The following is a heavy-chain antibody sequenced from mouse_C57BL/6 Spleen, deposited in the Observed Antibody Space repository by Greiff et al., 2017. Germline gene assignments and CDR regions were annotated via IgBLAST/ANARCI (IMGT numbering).Heavy chain of an antibody. Sequence: EVMLVESGGGLVKPGGSLKLSCAASGFTFSSYTMSWVRQTPEKRLEWVATISGGGGNTYYPDSVKGRFTISRDNAKNTLYLQMSSLRSEDTALYYCARREGLPWYFDVWGTGTTVTVSS. V-gene: IGHV5-9*01. J-gene: IGHJ1*03. CDR2: ISGGGGNT. CDR3: ARREGLPWYFDV. CDR1: GFTFSSYT. D-gene: IGHD5-1*01.